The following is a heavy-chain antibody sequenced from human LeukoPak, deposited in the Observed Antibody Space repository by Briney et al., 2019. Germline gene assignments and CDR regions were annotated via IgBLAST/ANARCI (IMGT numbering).Heavy chain of an antibody. V-gene: IGHV3-33*01. CDR3: ASAAGAYDN. CDR2: IWSDGSNK. CDR1: GLSFSDYG. D-gene: IGHD6-13*01. J-gene: IGHJ4*02. Sequence: GRSLRLSCAASGLSFSDYGMHWVRQAPGKGLEWVAVIWSDGSNKYYADSVKGRFTISRDNSGKTVYLQMNSLRDEDTAVYYCASAAGAYDNWGQGTLVTVSS.